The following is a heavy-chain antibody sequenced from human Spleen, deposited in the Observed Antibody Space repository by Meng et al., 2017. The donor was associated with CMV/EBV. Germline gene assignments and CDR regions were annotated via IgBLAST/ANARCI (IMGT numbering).Heavy chain of an antibody. D-gene: IGHD3-22*01. CDR1: GHSISSGYY. Sequence: ETLSLTCTVSGHSISSGYYWGWIRQPPGKGLVWVSRINTDGSTTSYADSVKGRFTVSRDNAKNSLYLQMNSLRAEDTAVYYCARGSRVTMIVVAPSGWGQGTLVTVSS. V-gene: IGHV3-74*01. CDR2: INTDGSTT. J-gene: IGHJ4*02. CDR3: ARGSRVTMIVVAPSG.